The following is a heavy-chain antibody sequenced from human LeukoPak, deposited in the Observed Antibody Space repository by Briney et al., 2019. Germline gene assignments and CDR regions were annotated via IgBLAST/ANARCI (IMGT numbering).Heavy chain of an antibody. CDR3: ARGDSSGYYPYYLDY. D-gene: IGHD3-22*01. CDR2: ISSSSSYI. CDR1: GFTFSSYS. V-gene: IGHV3-21*01. Sequence: GGSLRLSCAASGFTFSSYSMNWVRQAPGKGLEWVSSISSSSSYIYYADSVKGRFTISGDNAKNSLYLQMNSLRAEDTAVYYCARGDSSGYYPYYLDYWGQGTLVTVSS. J-gene: IGHJ4*02.